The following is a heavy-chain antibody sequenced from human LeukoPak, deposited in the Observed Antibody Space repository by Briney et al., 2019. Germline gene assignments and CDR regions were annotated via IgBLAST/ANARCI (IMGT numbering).Heavy chain of an antibody. Sequence: LTGGSLRLSCAASGFTFNTYWMSWVRQAPGKGLEWVANIKQDGSEIYYVDSVKGRFTISRDNAKNSLYLQMNSLRAEDTAVYYCARDTPNYGDARSFDYWGQGTLVTVSS. D-gene: IGHD4-17*01. J-gene: IGHJ4*02. V-gene: IGHV3-7*03. CDR2: IKQDGSEI. CDR3: ARDTPNYGDARSFDY. CDR1: GFTFNTYW.